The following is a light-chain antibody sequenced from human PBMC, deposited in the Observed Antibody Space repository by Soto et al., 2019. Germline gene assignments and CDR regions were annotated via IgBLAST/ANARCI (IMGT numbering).Light chain of an antibody. J-gene: IGLJ1*01. Sequence: QSVLTQPASVSGPPGQSITISCTGTSSDVGGYNSVSWFQQYPGKAPRLVIYDVSDRPSGVSNRISGSKSGNTASLTISGLQAEDEADYYCNSYTSSGTYVFGTGTKVTVL. CDR3: NSYTSSGTYV. CDR2: DVS. V-gene: IGLV2-14*01. CDR1: SSDVGGYNS.